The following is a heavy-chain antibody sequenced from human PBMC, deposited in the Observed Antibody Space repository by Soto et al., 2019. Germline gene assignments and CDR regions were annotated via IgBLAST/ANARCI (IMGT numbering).Heavy chain of an antibody. J-gene: IGHJ4*02. V-gene: IGHV1-46*01. CDR3: ERDGRSSYSSAWYCFDY. CDR2: INPSGGST. Sequence: ASVKVSCKASGYTFTSYYMHWVRQAPGQGLEWMGIINPSGGSTSYAQKFQGRVTMTRDTSTSTVYMELSSLRSEDTAVYYCERDGRSSYSSAWYCFDYWGQGTLVTVSS. CDR1: GYTFTSYY. D-gene: IGHD6-19*01.